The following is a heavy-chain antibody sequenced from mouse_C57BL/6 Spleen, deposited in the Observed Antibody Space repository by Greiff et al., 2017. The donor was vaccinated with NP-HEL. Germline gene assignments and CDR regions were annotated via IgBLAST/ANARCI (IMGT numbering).Heavy chain of an antibody. CDR3: ARDRDYDDYFDY. J-gene: IGHJ2*01. V-gene: IGHV5-4*01. Sequence: EVNLVESGGGLVKPGGSLKLSCAASGFTFSSYAMSWVRQTPEKRLEWVATISDGGSYTYYPDNVKGRFTISRDNAKNNLYLQMSHLKSEDTAMYYCARDRDYDDYFDYWGQGTTLTVSS. CDR2: ISDGGSYT. D-gene: IGHD1-1*01. CDR1: GFTFSSYA.